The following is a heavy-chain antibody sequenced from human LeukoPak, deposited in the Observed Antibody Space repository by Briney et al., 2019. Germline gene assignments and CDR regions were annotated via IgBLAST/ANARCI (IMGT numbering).Heavy chain of an antibody. V-gene: IGHV4-34*01. CDR2: INHSGST. CDR3: ARGEGSVLLWFGELSA. CDR1: GGSFSGYY. D-gene: IGHD3-10*01. J-gene: IGHJ5*02. Sequence: SETLSLTCAVYGGSFSGYYWSWIRQPPGKGLEWIGEINHSGSTNYNPSLKSRVTISVDTSKNQFSLKLSSVTAADTAVYYCARGEGSVLLWFGELSAWGQGTLVTVSS.